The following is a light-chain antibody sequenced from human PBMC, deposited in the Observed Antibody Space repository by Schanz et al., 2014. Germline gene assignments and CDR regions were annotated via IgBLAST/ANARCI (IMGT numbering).Light chain of an antibody. CDR2: DVN. CDR1: SSDVGGFNY. J-gene: IGLJ2*01. CDR3: SSYTSISPVV. V-gene: IGLV2-14*01. Sequence: QSALTQPASVSGSPGQSITISCTGTSSDVGGFNYVSWHQQHPGKAPKLMIYDVNGRPSGVSNRFSGSMSGNTASLTNSGLQADDEANYYCSSYTSISPVVLGGGAKLTV.